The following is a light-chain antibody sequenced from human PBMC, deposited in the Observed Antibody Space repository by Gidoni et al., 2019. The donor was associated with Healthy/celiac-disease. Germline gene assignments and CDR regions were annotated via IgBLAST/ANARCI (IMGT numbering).Light chain of an antibody. Sequence: DIQLTQSPSTLSASVGDRVTITCRASQSISSWLAWYQQKPGKATQLLIYKASSLESGVPSRFSGSGSGTEFTLTISSLQHDDFATYYCQQYNSHWTFGQGTKVEIK. J-gene: IGKJ1*01. CDR2: KAS. CDR3: QQYNSHWT. V-gene: IGKV1-5*03. CDR1: QSISSW.